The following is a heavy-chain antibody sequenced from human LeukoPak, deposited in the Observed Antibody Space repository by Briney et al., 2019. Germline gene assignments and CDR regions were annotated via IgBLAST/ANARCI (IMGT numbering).Heavy chain of an antibody. CDR1: GDSISTYY. J-gene: IGHJ4*02. V-gene: IGHV4-59*01. D-gene: IGHD5-12*01. CDR3: ARGVAGYGPYDY. Sequence: NTSETLSLTCTVSGDSISTYYWSWIRQPPGKGLEWIGYMYYSGSTNYNPSLKSRVTISLDTPKNQFSLRLNSVTAADTAVYYCARGVAGYGPYDYWGQGTLVTVSS. CDR2: MYYSGST.